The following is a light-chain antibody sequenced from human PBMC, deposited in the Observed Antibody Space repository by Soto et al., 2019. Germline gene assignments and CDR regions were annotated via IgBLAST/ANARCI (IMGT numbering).Light chain of an antibody. CDR1: SSDVGGYNY. CDR2: EVS. V-gene: IGLV2-8*01. Sequence: QSALTQPPSASGSPGQSVTISCTGTSSDVGGYNYVSWYQQHPGKAPNLMIYEVSKRPSGVPDRFSGSKSGNTASLTVSGLQAEDEADYYCSSYAGSNNLRVFGGGTKVTVL. J-gene: IGLJ2*01. CDR3: SSYAGSNNLRV.